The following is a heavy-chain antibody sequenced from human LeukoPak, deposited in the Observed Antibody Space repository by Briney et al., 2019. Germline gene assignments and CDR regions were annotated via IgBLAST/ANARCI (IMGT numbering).Heavy chain of an antibody. Sequence: GASVKVSCKASGYTFTGYYIHWVRQAPGQGLEWMGWISAYNGNTNYAQKLQGRVTMTTDTSTSTAYMELRSLRSDDTAVYYCARAAGPLWFGEPNLFDYWGQGTLVTVSS. CDR3: ARAAGPLWFGEPNLFDY. J-gene: IGHJ4*02. D-gene: IGHD3-10*01. CDR2: ISAYNGNT. V-gene: IGHV1-18*04. CDR1: GYTFTGYY.